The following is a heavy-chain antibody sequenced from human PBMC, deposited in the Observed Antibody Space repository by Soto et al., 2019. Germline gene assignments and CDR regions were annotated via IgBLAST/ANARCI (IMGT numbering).Heavy chain of an antibody. D-gene: IGHD3-10*01. V-gene: IGHV3-72*01. CDR1: GFTFSSYG. CDR3: ARGLSACESGRDGY. CDR2: TRNKANSYTT. J-gene: IGHJ4*02. Sequence: GGSLRLSCAASGFTFSSYGMHWVRQAPGKGLEWVGRTRNKANSYTTEYAASVKGRFTISRDDSKNSLYLQMNSLKTEDTAVYYCARGLSACESGRDGYWGQRTMPTLS.